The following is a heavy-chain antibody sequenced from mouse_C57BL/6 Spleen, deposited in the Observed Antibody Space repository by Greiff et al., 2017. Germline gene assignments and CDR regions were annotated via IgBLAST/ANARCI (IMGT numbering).Heavy chain of an antibody. CDR3: ARNGLDYAAGFAY. CDR2: INPNNGGT. CDR1: GYTFTDYY. D-gene: IGHD2-4*01. Sequence: VQLQQSGPELVKPGASVKISCKASGYTFTDYYMNWVKQSHGKSLEWIGDINPNNGGTSYNQKFKGKATLTVDKSSSTAYMELRSLTSEDSAVYYCARNGLDYAAGFAYWGQGTLVTVSA. J-gene: IGHJ3*01. V-gene: IGHV1-26*01.